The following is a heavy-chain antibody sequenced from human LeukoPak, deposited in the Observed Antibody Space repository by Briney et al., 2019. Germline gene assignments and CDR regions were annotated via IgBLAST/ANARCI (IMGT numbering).Heavy chain of an antibody. CDR3: GREEAETQPDPSDSSGYYAYYFDY. CDR2: INPSGGST. D-gene: IGHD3-22*01. CDR1: GYTFTSYY. Sequence: ASVKVSCKASGYTFTSYYMHWLRQAPGQGLGWMGIINPSGGSTGYAQKFQGRGTMTRDMSTSTVYMELSSLRSEDTAVYYCGREEAETQPDPSDSSGYYAYYFDYWGQGTLITVSS. V-gene: IGHV1-46*01. J-gene: IGHJ4*02.